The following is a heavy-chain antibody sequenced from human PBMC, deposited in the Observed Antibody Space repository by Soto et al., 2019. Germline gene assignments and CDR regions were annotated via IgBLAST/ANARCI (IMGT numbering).Heavy chain of an antibody. CDR3: ARRMSHSPRGLHGITGTVTSNFDY. J-gene: IGHJ4*02. V-gene: IGHV5-51*01. Sequence: GESLKISCKGSGYSFTSYWIGWVRQMPGKGLEWMGIIYPGDSDTRYSPSFQGQVTISADKSISTAYLQWSSLKASDTAMYYCARRMSHSPRGLHGITGTVTSNFDYWGQGTLVTVSS. CDR1: GYSFTSYW. D-gene: IGHD1-7*01. CDR2: IYPGDSDT.